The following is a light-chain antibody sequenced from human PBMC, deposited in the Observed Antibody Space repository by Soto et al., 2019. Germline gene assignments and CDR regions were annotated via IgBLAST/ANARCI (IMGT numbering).Light chain of an antibody. Sequence: EIVLTQSPATLSLSPGERATLSCRASQSVSSYLAWYQQKPGQAPRLLIYDASNRATGIPARFSGSGSGTDFTLTISSLEPEDFAVYYCHQRSNWPFSLTFGGGTKVEIK. CDR3: HQRSNWPFSLT. CDR2: DAS. V-gene: IGKV3-11*01. J-gene: IGKJ4*01. CDR1: QSVSSY.